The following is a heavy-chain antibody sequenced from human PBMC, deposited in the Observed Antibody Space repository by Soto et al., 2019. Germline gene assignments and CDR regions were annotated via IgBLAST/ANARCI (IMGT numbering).Heavy chain of an antibody. D-gene: IGHD3-10*01. CDR1: GFTFSSYG. J-gene: IGHJ6*02. V-gene: IGHV3-30*03. CDR2: ISYDGSNK. Sequence: GGSLRLSCAASGFTFSSYGMHWVRQAPGKGLEWVAVISYDGSNKYYADSVKGRFTISRDNSKNTLYLQMNSLRDEDTAVYYCARGGAITMVRGTLYGYYYGMDVWGQGTTVTVSS. CDR3: ARGGAITMVRGTLYGYYYGMDV.